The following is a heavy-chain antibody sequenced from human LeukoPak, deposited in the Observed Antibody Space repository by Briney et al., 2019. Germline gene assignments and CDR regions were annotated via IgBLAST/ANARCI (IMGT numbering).Heavy chain of an antibody. CDR3: ARLGYGSGGGY. J-gene: IGHJ4*02. V-gene: IGHV4-59*05. Sequence: SETLSLTCTVSGGSISSYYWSWIRQPPGKGLEWIGSIYYSGSTYYSPSLKSRVTISLDTSKNQFSLKLSSVTAADTAAYYCARLGYGSGGGYWGQGTLVTVSS. CDR2: IYYSGST. CDR1: GGSISSYY. D-gene: IGHD6-19*01.